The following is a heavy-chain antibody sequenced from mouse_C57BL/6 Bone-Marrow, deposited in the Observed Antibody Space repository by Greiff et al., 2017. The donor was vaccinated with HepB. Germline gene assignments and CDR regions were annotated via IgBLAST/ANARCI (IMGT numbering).Heavy chain of an antibody. D-gene: IGHD1-1*01. CDR2: IYPGDGDT. V-gene: IGHV1-80*01. Sequence: VQLQQSGAELVKPGASVKISCKASGYAFSSYWMNWVKQRHGKGLAWIGQIYPGDGDTNYNGKFKGKATLTADKSSSTAYMQLSSLTSEDSAVYYCARSKYYYGSSLYYFADWGQGTTLTVSS. CDR3: ARSKYYYGSSLYYFAD. J-gene: IGHJ2*01. CDR1: GYAFSSYW.